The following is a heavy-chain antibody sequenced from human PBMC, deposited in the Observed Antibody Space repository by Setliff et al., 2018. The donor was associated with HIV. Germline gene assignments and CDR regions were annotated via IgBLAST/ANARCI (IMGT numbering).Heavy chain of an antibody. CDR3: ARAWAMQQLVPAY. J-gene: IGHJ4*02. V-gene: IGHV3-72*01. CDR1: GFTFSDHY. D-gene: IGHD6-6*01. CDR2: TTNKADSYNT. Sequence: PGGSLRLSCAASGFTFSDHYMDWVRQAPGKGLEWVGRTTNKADSYNTNYAASVKGRFTIARDDSKKSLYLQMNSLKIEDTAVYYCARAWAMQQLVPAYWGQGTLVTVSS.